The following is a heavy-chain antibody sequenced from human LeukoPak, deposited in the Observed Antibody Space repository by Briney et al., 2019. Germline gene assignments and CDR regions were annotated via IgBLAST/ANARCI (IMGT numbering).Heavy chain of an antibody. Sequence: SETLSLTCTVSGGSISSSSYYWGWIRQPPGKGLEWIGSIYYSGSTYYNPSLKSRVTISVDTSKNQFSLKLSSVTAADTAVYYCARTTDPPIVVVPAAMGFDHWGQGTLVTVSS. CDR2: IYYSGST. J-gene: IGHJ5*02. V-gene: IGHV4-39*01. CDR1: GGSISSSSYY. CDR3: ARTTDPPIVVVPAAMGFDH. D-gene: IGHD2-2*01.